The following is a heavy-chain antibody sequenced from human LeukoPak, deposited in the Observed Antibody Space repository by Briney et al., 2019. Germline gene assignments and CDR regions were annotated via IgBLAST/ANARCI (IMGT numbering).Heavy chain of an antibody. D-gene: IGHD6-6*01. Sequence: GGSLRLSCAASGFTFSSYAMHRVRQAPGKGLEWVAVISYDGSNKYYADSVKGRFTISRDNSKNTLYLQMNSLRAEDTAVYYCAKESLQAARPGDWFDPWGQGTLVTVSS. CDR1: GFTFSSYA. V-gene: IGHV3-30*04. CDR2: ISYDGSNK. J-gene: IGHJ5*02. CDR3: AKESLQAARPGDWFDP.